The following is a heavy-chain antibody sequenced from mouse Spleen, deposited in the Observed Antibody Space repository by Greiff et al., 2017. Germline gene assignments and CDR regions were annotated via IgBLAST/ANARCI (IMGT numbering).Heavy chain of an antibody. CDR1: GYTFTDYE. CDR2: IDPETGGT. Sequence: QVQLQQSGAELVRPGASVTLSCKASGYTFTDYEMHWVKQTPVHGLEWIGAIDPETGGTAYNQKFKGKATLTADKSSSTAYMELRSLTSEDSAVYYCKRGDVIWGEGTTLTVSS. V-gene: IGHV1-15*01. J-gene: IGHJ2*01. CDR3: KRGDVI.